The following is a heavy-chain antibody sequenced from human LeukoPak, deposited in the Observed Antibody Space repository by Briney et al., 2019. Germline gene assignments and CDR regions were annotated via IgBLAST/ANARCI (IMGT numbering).Heavy chain of an antibody. CDR2: IIPIFGTA. V-gene: IGHV1-69*05. D-gene: IGHD2-2*01. CDR1: GGTFSIYT. CDR3: AGSTRYMDV. Sequence: SVTVSFKASGGTFSIYTISWVRQAPGQGLGWMGGIIPIFGTANYAQKFQGGVRITTDESTSTAYMELSSLRSEDTAVYYCAGSTRYMDVWGKGTTVTVSS. J-gene: IGHJ6*03.